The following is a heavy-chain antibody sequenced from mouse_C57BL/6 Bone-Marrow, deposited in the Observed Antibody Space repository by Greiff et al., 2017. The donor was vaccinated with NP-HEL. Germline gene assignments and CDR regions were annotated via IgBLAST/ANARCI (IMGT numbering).Heavy chain of an antibody. D-gene: IGHD1-1*01. CDR2: IYPGSGTT. CDR3: ARTTSCYWYFDV. Sequence: QVQLKQSGAELVRPGASVKLSCKASGYTFTDYYINWVKQRPGQGLEWIARIYPGSGTTYYNEKFKGKATLTAEKSSSTAYMQLSSLTSEDSAVYFCARTTSCYWYFDVWGTGTTVTVSS. CDR1: GYTFTDYY. V-gene: IGHV1-76*01. J-gene: IGHJ1*02.